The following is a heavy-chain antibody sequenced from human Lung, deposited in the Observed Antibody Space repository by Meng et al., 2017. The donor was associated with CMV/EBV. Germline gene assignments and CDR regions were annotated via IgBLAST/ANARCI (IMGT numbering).Heavy chain of an antibody. J-gene: IGHJ4*02. V-gene: IGHV3-74*03. D-gene: IGHD1-26*01. CDR3: ARGVAESLGWEMGY. CDR2: IDSDGGDI. CDR1: GFTLRRYW. Sequence: EVQLVESGGGLVQPGGSLRLSFSVSGFTLRRYWMHWVRQAPGKGRGWVSRIDSDGGDITYADAVRGRFIISRDDAKNTLYLQMNSLRVEDTAVYYCARGVAESLGWEMGYWGQGTLVTVAS.